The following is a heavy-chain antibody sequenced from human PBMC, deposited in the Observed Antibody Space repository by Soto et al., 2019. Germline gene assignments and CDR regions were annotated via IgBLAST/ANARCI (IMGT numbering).Heavy chain of an antibody. V-gene: IGHV4-31*03. CDR3: ARATPYYYYGMDV. CDR1: GGSISSGGDY. CDR2: IYYSGST. D-gene: IGHD2-15*01. Sequence: QVQLQESGPGLVTPSQTLSLTCTVSGGSISSGGDYWSWIRQHPGKGLEWIGYIYYSGSTYYNPSLKSRVTLSVDTSKNHSSLKLSSVTAADTAVYYCARATPYYYYGMDVWGQGTTVTVSS. J-gene: IGHJ6*02.